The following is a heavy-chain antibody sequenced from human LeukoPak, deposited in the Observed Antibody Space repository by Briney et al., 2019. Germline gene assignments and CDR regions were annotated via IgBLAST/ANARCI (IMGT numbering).Heavy chain of an antibody. J-gene: IGHJ4*02. CDR1: GGSISSYY. Sequence: PSETLSLTCTVSGGSISSYYWSWIRQPPGKGLEWIGYIYYSGSTNYNPSLKSRVTISVDPSKNQFSLKLTSVTAADTAVYYCARGDRVGATTFSLGYWGQGTLVTVSS. V-gene: IGHV4-59*01. CDR2: IYYSGST. D-gene: IGHD1-26*01. CDR3: ARGDRVGATTFSLGY.